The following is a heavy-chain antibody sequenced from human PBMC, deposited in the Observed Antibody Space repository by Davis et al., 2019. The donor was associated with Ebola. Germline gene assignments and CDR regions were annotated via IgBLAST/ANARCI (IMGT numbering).Heavy chain of an antibody. Sequence: ASVKVSCKASGYTFTDYYVHWVRQAPGQGLEWVGRVHPISGVTNYAQKFQERVTITRDMSTSTAYMELSSLRSEDTAVYYCAADAYGDYLDTGAFDIWGQGTMVTVSS. CDR3: AADAYGDYLDTGAFDI. V-gene: IGHV1-2*06. J-gene: IGHJ3*02. CDR1: GYTFTDYY. CDR2: VHPISGVT. D-gene: IGHD4-17*01.